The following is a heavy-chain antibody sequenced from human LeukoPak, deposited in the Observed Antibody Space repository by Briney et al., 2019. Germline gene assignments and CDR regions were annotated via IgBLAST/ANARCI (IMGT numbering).Heavy chain of an antibody. V-gene: IGHV1-8*01. J-gene: IGHJ4*02. D-gene: IGHD3-10*01. CDR2: MNPNSANT. CDR3: AIRFSRRSRGAIDY. Sequence: ASVKVSCKASGYTFTRYDINWVRQATGQGLEWMGWMNPNSANTGYAKNFQGRVSMTRNTSISTAYTQLSSQRSDDTAVNHCAIRFSRRSRGAIDYWGQGTLVTVSS. CDR1: GYTFTRYD.